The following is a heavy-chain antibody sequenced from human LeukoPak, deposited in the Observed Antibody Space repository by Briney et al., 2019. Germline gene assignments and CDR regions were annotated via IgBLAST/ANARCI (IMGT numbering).Heavy chain of an antibody. CDR1: GGSISGYY. J-gene: IGHJ4*02. V-gene: IGHV4-59*01. D-gene: IGHD3-22*01. CDR3: ARDRWGSSGHFDY. CDR2: MYNSGST. Sequence: PSETLSLTCIVSGGSISGYYWSWIRQPPGKGLEWIGYMYNSGSTNYNPSLKSRVTISVDTSNNQFSRKLSAVTAADTAVYYCARDRWGSSGHFDYWGQGTLVTVSS.